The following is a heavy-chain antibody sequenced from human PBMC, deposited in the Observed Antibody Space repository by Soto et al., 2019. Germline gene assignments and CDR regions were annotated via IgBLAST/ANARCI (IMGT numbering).Heavy chain of an antibody. V-gene: IGHV4-30-4*01. D-gene: IGHD2-8*01. Sequence: SETLSLTCTVSGGSISSGDYYWSWIRQPPGKGLEWIGYILYSGTTNYNPSLESRLTISVDTSKNQFSLKLTSVTAADTAVYYCARNGALDYWRRGTLVTVSS. CDR3: ARNGALDY. J-gene: IGHJ4*02. CDR2: ILYSGTT. CDR1: GGSISSGDYY.